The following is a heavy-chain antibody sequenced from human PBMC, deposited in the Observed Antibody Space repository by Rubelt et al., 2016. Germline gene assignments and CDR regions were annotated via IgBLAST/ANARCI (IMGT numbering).Heavy chain of an antibody. CDR1: GGSFSGYY. Sequence: QVQLQQWGAGLLKPSETLSLTCAVYGGSFSGYYWSWIRQPPGKGLEWIGYIYYSGSTYYNPSLKSRVTIAVDTSKNQFSRELSSVTAADTAVYYCAREFDYWGQGTMVTVSS. V-gene: IGHV4-34*01. CDR3: AREFDY. J-gene: IGHJ3*01. CDR2: IYYSGST. D-gene: IGHD3-10*01.